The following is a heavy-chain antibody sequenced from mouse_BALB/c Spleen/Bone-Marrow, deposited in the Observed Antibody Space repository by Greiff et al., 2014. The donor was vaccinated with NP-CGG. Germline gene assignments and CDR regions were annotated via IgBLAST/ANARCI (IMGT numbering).Heavy chain of an antibody. Sequence: VQVVESGAELAKPGASVKMSCKASGYTFTVYWIHWVKQRPGQGLEWIGYINPSTAYTEYNLKFKDKATLTADKSSTTAYMQLSSLTSEDSAVYYCALTTATPFAYWGQGTLVTVS. J-gene: IGHJ3*01. CDR3: ALTTATPFAY. CDR1: GYTFTVYW. CDR2: INPSTAYT. D-gene: IGHD1-2*01. V-gene: IGHV1-7*01.